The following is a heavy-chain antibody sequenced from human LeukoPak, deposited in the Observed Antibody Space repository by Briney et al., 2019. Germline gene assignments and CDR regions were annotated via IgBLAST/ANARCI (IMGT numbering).Heavy chain of an antibody. CDR3: AVRNYGDHAFDY. CDR1: GGTFSSYA. CDR2: IIPIFGTA. Sequence: ASVKVSCKASGGTFSSYAISWVRQAPGQGLEWMGGIIPIFGTANYAQKFQGRVTITADESTSTAYMELSSLRSEDTAVYYCAVRNYGDHAFDYWGQGTLVTVPS. J-gene: IGHJ4*02. V-gene: IGHV1-69*13. D-gene: IGHD4-17*01.